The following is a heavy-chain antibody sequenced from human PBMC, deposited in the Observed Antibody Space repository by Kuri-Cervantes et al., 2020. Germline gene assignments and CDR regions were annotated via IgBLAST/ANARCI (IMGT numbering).Heavy chain of an antibody. D-gene: IGHD2-2*01. CDR2: IIPIFGTA. J-gene: IGHJ6*02. CDR3: ARVDCSSTSCYESYYYGMDV. Sequence: SVKVSCKASGGTFSSYAISWVRQAPGQGLEWMGGIIPIFGTANYAQKFQGRVTITADESTSTAYMELSRLRSDDTAVYYCARVDCSSTSCYESYYYGMDVWGQGTTVTVSS. V-gene: IGHV1-69*13. CDR1: GGTFSSYA.